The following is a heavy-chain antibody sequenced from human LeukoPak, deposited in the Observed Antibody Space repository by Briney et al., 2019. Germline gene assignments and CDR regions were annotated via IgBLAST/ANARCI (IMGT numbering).Heavy chain of an antibody. J-gene: IGHJ4*02. CDR1: GFPFIGSA. Sequence: LRLSCAAAGFPFIGSAMHWVRQAPGRGLEGIGEINHSGSTNYNPSLKSRVTISVDTSKNQFSLKLSSVTAADTAVYYCARRDTITMVRGVTFDYWGQGTLVTVSS. D-gene: IGHD3-10*01. V-gene: IGHV4-34*01. CDR2: INHSGST. CDR3: ARRDTITMVRGVTFDY.